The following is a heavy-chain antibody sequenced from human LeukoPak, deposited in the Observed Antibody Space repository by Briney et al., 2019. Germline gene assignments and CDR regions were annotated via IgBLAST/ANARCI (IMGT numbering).Heavy chain of an antibody. Sequence: GGSLRLSCAASGFTFSSYWMSWAHQAPGKGLEWVANVKQDESEKYYADSVKGRFTISRDNAKNSLYLQLNSLRAEGTAVYYCARDLLHCSGDTCYYSDWGQGTLVTVSS. CDR3: ARDLLHCSGDTCYYSD. J-gene: IGHJ4*02. CDR1: GFTFSSYW. CDR2: VKQDESEK. D-gene: IGHD2-15*01. V-gene: IGHV3-7*01.